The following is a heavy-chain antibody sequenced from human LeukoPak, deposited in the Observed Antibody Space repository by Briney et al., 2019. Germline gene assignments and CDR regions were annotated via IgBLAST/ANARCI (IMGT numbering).Heavy chain of an antibody. J-gene: IGHJ6*02. CDR3: AKGPGRVATRYYYYGMDV. Sequence: PGGSLRPSCAASGFTFSSYAMSWVRQAPGKGLEWVSAISGSGGSTYYADSVKGRFTISRDNSKNTLYLQMNSLRAEDTAVYYCAKGPGRVATRYYYYGMDVWGQGTTVTVSS. CDR1: GFTFSSYA. CDR2: ISGSGGST. D-gene: IGHD5-12*01. V-gene: IGHV3-23*01.